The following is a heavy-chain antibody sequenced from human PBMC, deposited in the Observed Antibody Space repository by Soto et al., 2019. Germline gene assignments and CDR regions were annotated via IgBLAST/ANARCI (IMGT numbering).Heavy chain of an antibody. CDR3: ARDLSVWGLTNGHFGVDV. CDR1: GYTFANYA. J-gene: IGHJ6*02. V-gene: IGHV1-3*01. CDR2: INAGNGNT. D-gene: IGHD3-16*01. Sequence: QVRLVQSGTEVKKPEASVMVSCKATGYTFANYAIHWVRQAPGQDFEWMGWINAGNGNTRNSQKFQGRVTFTRDTSATTAHMEVGSLRFEDTAVYYCARDLSVWGLTNGHFGVDVWGQGTTVIVSS.